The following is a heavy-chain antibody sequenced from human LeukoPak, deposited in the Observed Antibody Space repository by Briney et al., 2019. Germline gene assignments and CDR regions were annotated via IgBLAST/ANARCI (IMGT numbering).Heavy chain of an antibody. J-gene: IGHJ5*02. V-gene: IGHV4-59*08. CDR1: GGSISSYY. D-gene: IGHD3-10*01. CDR3: ARHGYYGSGSYVWFDP. Sequence: SETLSLTCTVSGGSISSYYWSWIRQPPGKGLEGIGYIYYSGSTNYNPSLKSRVTISVDTSKTQFSLKLSSVTAAETAVYYCARHGYYGSGSYVWFDPWGQGTLVTVSS. CDR2: IYYSGST.